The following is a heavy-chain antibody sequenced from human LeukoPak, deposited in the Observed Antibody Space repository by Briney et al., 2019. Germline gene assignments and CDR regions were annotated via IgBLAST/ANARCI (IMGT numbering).Heavy chain of an antibody. Sequence: GGSLRLSCAASGFTFSDYYMSWIRQAPGKGLEWVSAISGSGGSTYYADSVKGRFTISRDNSKNTLYLQMNSLRAEDTAVYYCAKHYARGAFDIWGQGTMVTVSS. V-gene: IGHV3-23*01. CDR2: ISGSGGST. CDR3: AKHYARGAFDI. CDR1: GFTFSDYY. J-gene: IGHJ3*02. D-gene: IGHD4-17*01.